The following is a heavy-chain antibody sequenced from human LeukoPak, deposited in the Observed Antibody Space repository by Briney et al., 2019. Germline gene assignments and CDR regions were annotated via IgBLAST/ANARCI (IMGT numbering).Heavy chain of an antibody. V-gene: IGHV3-21*01. CDR1: GFTSSSYS. CDR2: ISSSSSYI. Sequence: GGSLRLSCAASGFTSSSYSMNWVRQAPGKGLEWVSSISSSSSYIYYADSVKGRFTISRDNAKNSLFLQINSLRAEDTAVYYCARGGYSHGPNYYFYMDVWGKGTTVTVSS. CDR3: ARGGYSHGPNYYFYMDV. J-gene: IGHJ6*03. D-gene: IGHD5-18*01.